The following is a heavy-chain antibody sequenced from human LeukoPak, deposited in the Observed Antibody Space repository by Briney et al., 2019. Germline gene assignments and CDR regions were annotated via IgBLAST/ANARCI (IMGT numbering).Heavy chain of an antibody. V-gene: IGHV3-53*01. CDR2: IYSGGST. D-gene: IGHD6-13*01. J-gene: IGHJ4*02. CDR1: RFTVSSNY. CDR3: AKDPKAAAPDFLFDY. Sequence: GGSLRLSCAASRFTVSSNYMSWVRQAPGKGLEWVSVIYSGGSTYYADSVKGRFTISRHNSKNTLYLQMNSLRAEDTAVYYCAKDPKAAAPDFLFDYWGQGTLVTVSS.